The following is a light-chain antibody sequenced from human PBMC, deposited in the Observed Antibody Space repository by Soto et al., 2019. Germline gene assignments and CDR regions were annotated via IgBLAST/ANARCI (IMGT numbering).Light chain of an antibody. CDR1: QSISSSY. V-gene: IGKV3-15*01. CDR2: DAS. CDR3: QQYNKWPPIT. J-gene: IGKJ5*01. Sequence: ETVLTQSPGTLSLSPGERATLSCRASQSISSSYLAWYQQKPGQAPSLIIYDASNRAAGIPARFSGSGSGTEFTLTISSLQSEDFAVYYCQQYNKWPPITFGQGTRLEIK.